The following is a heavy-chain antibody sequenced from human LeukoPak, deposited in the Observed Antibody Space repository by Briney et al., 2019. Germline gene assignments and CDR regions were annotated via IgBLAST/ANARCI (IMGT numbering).Heavy chain of an antibody. CDR3: AKERGD. D-gene: IGHD3-10*01. V-gene: IGHV3-43D*03. J-gene: IGHJ4*02. CDR1: GFTFDDYA. Sequence: GGSLRLSCAASGFTFDDYAMHWVRQAPGKGLEWVSLISWDGGSTYYADSVKGRFTISRDNSKNSLYLQMNSLRAEDTVLYYCAKERGDWGQGTLVTVSS. CDR2: ISWDGGST.